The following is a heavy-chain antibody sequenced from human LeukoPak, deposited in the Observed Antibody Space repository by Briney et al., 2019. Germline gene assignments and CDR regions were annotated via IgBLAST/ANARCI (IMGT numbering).Heavy chain of an antibody. CDR2: ISGGGDTT. Sequence: GGSLRLSCAASGFTFRSYTMAWVRQAPGRGLEWVSGISGGGDTTYYVDSVNGRFTISRDNSKNTLYLQLNSLTAEDTAVYYCAKELRSHTGWPFDYWGQGTPVTVSS. CDR1: GFTFRSYT. V-gene: IGHV3-23*01. CDR3: AKELRSHTGWPFDY. J-gene: IGHJ4*02. D-gene: IGHD5-12*01.